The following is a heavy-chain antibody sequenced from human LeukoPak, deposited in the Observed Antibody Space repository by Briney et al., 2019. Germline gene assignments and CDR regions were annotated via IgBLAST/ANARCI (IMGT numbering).Heavy chain of an antibody. V-gene: IGHV4-59*12. CDR3: ARDRYCSGGSCYSGWFDP. CDR2: IYYTEST. D-gene: IGHD2-15*01. J-gene: IGHJ5*02. Sequence: PSETLSLTCTVSRGSISTYYWSWIRQPPGKGLEWIGYIYYTESTNYNPSLKSRVTMSVDTSKNLFALKLSSVTAADTAVYYCARDRYCSGGSCYSGWFDPWGQGTLVTVSS. CDR1: RGSISTYY.